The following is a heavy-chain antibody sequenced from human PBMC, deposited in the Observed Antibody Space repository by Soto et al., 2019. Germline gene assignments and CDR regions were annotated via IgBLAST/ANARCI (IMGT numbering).Heavy chain of an antibody. CDR3: ARGDSGGTLGYFDY. V-gene: IGHV3-30-3*01. CDR2: ISYDGSNK. Sequence: QVQLVESGGGVVQPGRSLRLSCAASGFSFTSFAMHWVRQAPGKGLEWVAVISYDGSNKYYADSVKGRFTISRDNSKNTLALQMNSLRDDDTAVYYCARGDSGGTLGYFDYWGQGTLVTVSA. D-gene: IGHD2-15*01. J-gene: IGHJ4*02. CDR1: GFSFTSFA.